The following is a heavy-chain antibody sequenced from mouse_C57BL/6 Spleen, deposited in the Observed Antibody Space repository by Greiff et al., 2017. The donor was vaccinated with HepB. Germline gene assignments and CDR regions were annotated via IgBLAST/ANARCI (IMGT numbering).Heavy chain of an antibody. CDR1: GYTFTSYW. D-gene: IGHD2-5*01. Sequence: QVQLQQSGAELVRPGSSVKLSCKASGYTFTSYWIHWVKQRPIQGLEWIGNIDPSDSETHYNQKFKDKATLTVDKSSSTAYMQLSSLTSEDSAVYYCSRSEAIVTFRYFDVWGTGTTVTVSS. CDR2: IDPSDSET. J-gene: IGHJ1*03. V-gene: IGHV1-52*01. CDR3: SRSEAIVTFRYFDV.